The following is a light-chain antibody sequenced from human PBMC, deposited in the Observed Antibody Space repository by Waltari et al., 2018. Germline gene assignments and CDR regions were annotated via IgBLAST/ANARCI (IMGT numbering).Light chain of an antibody. CDR3: YSSDTTGLRV. Sequence: SYELTQPPSVSVSPGQTARITCSGHELPRKYAYWFQQKSGQAPRLVIYEDTKRPSGIPGRFFGSSSGTVATLTITGAQVDDEAYYYCYSSDTTGLRVFGGGTTVVVL. CDR2: EDT. V-gene: IGLV3-10*01. J-gene: IGLJ1*01. CDR1: ELPRKY.